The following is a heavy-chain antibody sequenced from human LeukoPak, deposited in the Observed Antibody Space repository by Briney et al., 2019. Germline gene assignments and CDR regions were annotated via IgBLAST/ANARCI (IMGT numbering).Heavy chain of an antibody. D-gene: IGHD6-13*01. CDR1: GFTVAANY. V-gene: IGHV3-53*01. CDR3: AKVPAGPYYFDY. CDR2: FYSGGSA. Sequence: GGSLRLSCSVSGFTVAANYMTWVRQAPGKGLEWVSVFYSGGSAYYADSVKGRFTISRDNSKNTLYLQMNSLRAEDTAVYYCAKVPAGPYYFDYWGQGTLVTVSS. J-gene: IGHJ4*02.